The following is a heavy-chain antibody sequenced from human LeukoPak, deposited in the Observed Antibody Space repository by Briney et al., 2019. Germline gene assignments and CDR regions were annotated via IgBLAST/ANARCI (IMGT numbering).Heavy chain of an antibody. D-gene: IGHD1-26*01. CDR2: IYYTGST. Sequence: SETLSLTCTVSGGSLSSYYWSWIRQPPGKGLEWIGYIYYTGSTNCNPSLKSRVTISIDTSKNQFSLNLSSVTAADTAVYYCARRGSYAGFFDYRGQGTLVTVSS. CDR3: ARRGSYAGFFDY. J-gene: IGHJ4*02. V-gene: IGHV4-59*08. CDR1: GGSLSSYY.